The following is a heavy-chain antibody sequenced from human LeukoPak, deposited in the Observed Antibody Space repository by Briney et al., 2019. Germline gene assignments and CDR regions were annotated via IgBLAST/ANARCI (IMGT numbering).Heavy chain of an antibody. D-gene: IGHD3-16*02. CDR3: AREGAYDYVWGSYRQEAFDI. V-gene: IGHV3-66*01. Sequence: PGGSLRLSCAASGFTVSNNYMSWVRQAPGKGLEWVSLIYSGGSTSYADSAKGRFTISRDNSKNTLYLQMNSLRAEDTAVYYCAREGAYDYVWGSYRQEAFDIWGQGTMVTVSS. CDR2: IYSGGST. J-gene: IGHJ3*02. CDR1: GFTVSNNY.